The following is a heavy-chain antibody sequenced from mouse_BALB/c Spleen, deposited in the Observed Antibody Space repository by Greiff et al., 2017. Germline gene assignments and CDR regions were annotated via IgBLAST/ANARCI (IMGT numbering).Heavy chain of an antibody. CDR1: GFTFSNYW. Sequence: EVKLMESGGGLVRPGGSMKLSCVASGFTFSNYWMNWVRQSPEKGLEWVAEIRLKSNNYATHYAESVKGRFTISRDDSKSSVYLQMNNLRAEDTGIYYCTPAWFAYWGQGTLVTVSA. V-gene: IGHV6-6*02. J-gene: IGHJ3*01. CDR2: IRLKSNNYAT. CDR3: TPAWFAY.